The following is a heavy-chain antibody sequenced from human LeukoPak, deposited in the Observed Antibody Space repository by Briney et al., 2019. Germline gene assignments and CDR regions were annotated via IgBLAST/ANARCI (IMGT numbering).Heavy chain of an antibody. D-gene: IGHD3-10*01. CDR3: ARLSAPVRGVSDY. V-gene: IGHV4-39*01. CDR1: GGSISSSSYY. J-gene: IGHJ4*02. Sequence: SETLSLTCTVSGGSISSSSYYWGWVRQPPGKGLEWIGSIYYSGSTYYNPSLKSRVTISVDTSKNQFSLKLSSVTAADTAVYYCARLSAPVRGVSDYWGQGTLVTVSS. CDR2: IYYSGST.